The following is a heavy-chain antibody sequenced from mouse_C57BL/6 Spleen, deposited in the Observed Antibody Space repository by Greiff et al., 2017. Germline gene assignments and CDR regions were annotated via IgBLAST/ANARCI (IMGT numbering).Heavy chain of an antibody. Sequence: VQLQQSGPELVKPGASVKIPCQASGYTFTDYNMDWVKQSHGKSLEWIGDFNPNNGGIIYNQKFKGKATLTVDKSSSTAYMELRSLTSADTAVYYWARSYSSSSLYFDYWGQGTTLTVSS. CDR2: FNPNNGGI. CDR3: ARSYSSSSLYFDY. CDR1: GYTFTDYN. V-gene: IGHV1-18*01. D-gene: IGHD1-1*01. J-gene: IGHJ2*01.